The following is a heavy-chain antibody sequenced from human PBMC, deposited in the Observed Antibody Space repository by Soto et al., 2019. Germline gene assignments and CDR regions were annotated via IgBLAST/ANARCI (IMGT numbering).Heavy chain of an antibody. D-gene: IGHD1-1*01. V-gene: IGHV2-5*02. J-gene: IGHJ4*02. CDR2: IYWDDDK. CDR3: AHRLGGSSWNDGFFDF. CDR1: GFSLTKSPVG. Sequence: QITLKESGPTLVEPTEALALTCSFSGFSLTKSPVGVGWFRQPPGKALEWLAVIYWDDDKRYNPSLKARITMTKGTFRNQVALTLTDMEPEDTATYFCAHRLGGSSWNDGFFDFWGQGLPVTVS.